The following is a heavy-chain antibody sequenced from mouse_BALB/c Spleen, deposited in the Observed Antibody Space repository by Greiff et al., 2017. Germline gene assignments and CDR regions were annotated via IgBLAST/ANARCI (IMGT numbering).Heavy chain of an antibody. V-gene: IGHV2-3*01. CDR1: GFSLTSYG. CDR2: IWGDGST. D-gene: IGHD2-1*01. Sequence: VHLVESGPGLVAPSQSLSITCTVSGFSLTSYGVSWVRQPPGKGLEWLGVIWGDGSTNYHSALISRLSISKDNSKGQVFLKLNRLQTDDSATYYCAVEKGGIYYGSYVDAMAYWGQGTSVTVSS. CDR3: AVEKGGIYYGSYVDAMAY. J-gene: IGHJ4*01.